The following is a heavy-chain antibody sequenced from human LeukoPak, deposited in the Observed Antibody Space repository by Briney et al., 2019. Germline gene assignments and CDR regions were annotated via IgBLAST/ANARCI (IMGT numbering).Heavy chain of an antibody. CDR2: ISGSGGSI. Sequence: GGSLRLSCAASGFTFRSYAMTWVRQAPGKGLEWVSVISGSGGSIYYADSVKGRFTISRDNSKNTLYLQMNSLRAEDTAVYYCAKDRGSYSTTADSWGQGTLVTVSS. D-gene: IGHD1-26*01. J-gene: IGHJ5*01. CDR3: AKDRGSYSTTADS. CDR1: GFTFRSYA. V-gene: IGHV3-23*01.